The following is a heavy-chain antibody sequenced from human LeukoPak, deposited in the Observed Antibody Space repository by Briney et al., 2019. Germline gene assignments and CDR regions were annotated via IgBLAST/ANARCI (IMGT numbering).Heavy chain of an antibody. D-gene: IGHD4-17*01. CDR2: IYYSGST. CDR1: GCSISSYY. Sequence: ASETLSLTCAVSGCSISSYYWSWIRQPPGKGLEWIGYIYYSGSTNYNPSLTSRVTISVDTSKNQFSLKLSSVTAADTAVYYCARGRTVTTQPGYYYYYMDVWGKGTTVTVSS. CDR3: ARGRTVTTQPGYYYYYMDV. V-gene: IGHV4-59*01. J-gene: IGHJ6*03.